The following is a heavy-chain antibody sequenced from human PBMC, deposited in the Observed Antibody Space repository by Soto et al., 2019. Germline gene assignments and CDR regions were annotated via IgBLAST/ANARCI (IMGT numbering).Heavy chain of an antibody. CDR3: AKDPWDYYDSSGYYYVDWFDA. D-gene: IGHD3-22*01. V-gene: IGHV3-23*01. J-gene: IGHJ5*02. CDR2: ISGSGGST. Sequence: GGSLRLSCAASGFTFSSYAMSWVRQAPGKGLEWVSAISGSGGSTYNADSVKGRFTISRDNSKNTLYLQMNSLRAEDTAVYYCAKDPWDYYDSSGYYYVDWFDAWGQGTLVTVSS. CDR1: GFTFSSYA.